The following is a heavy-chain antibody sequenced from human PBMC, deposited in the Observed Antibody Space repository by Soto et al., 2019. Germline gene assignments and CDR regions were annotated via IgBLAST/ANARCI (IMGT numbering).Heavy chain of an antibody. Sequence: SETQSLTCSVYGGSFSGYYWSWIRQPPCKGLEWIGEINHSGSTNYNPSLKSRVTISVDTSKNQFSLKLSSVTAADTAVYYCARLESADYYDSSGSFDYWGQGTLVTVSS. V-gene: IGHV4-34*01. CDR2: INHSGST. CDR3: ARLESADYYDSSGSFDY. D-gene: IGHD3-22*01. CDR1: GGSFSGYY. J-gene: IGHJ4*02.